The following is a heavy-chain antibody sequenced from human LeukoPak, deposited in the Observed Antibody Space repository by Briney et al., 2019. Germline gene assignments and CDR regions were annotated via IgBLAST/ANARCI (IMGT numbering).Heavy chain of an antibody. Sequence: GGSLRLSCAASGFTAISNDMSWVRQAPGKGLEWVSVLYSDGNTKYADSVQGRFTISRDNSKNTLYLEMNSLSPDDTAVYYCARGVEPLAANTLAYWGQGTLVTVSS. CDR2: LYSDGNT. V-gene: IGHV3-53*01. CDR1: GFTAISND. D-gene: IGHD1-14*01. J-gene: IGHJ4*01. CDR3: ARGVEPLAANTLAY.